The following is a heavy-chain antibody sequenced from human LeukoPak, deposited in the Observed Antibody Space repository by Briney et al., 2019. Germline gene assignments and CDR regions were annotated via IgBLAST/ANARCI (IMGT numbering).Heavy chain of an antibody. CDR2: LYSSGTT. CDR1: GFSVSIKY. D-gene: IGHD3-10*01. CDR3: ARGGFGPSDALDI. J-gene: IGHJ3*02. Sequence: GGSLRLSCAASGFSVSIKYMNWVRQAPGKGLEWVSILYSSGTTYYASSVKGRFTISRDNSENKLFLQMNSLRAEDTAVYYCARGGFGPSDALDIWGQGTMVTVSS. V-gene: IGHV3-53*01.